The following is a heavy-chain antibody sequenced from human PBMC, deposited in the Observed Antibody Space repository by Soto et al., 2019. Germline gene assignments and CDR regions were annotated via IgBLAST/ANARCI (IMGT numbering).Heavy chain of an antibody. CDR2: IYYSGST. Sequence: PSDTLSLTCTVSGGSISSGGYYWSWIRQHPGKGLEWIGYIYYSGSTYYNPSLKSRVTISVDTSKNQFSLKLSSVTAADTAVYYCARDLIRAGYSYSDYWGQGTLVTVSS. J-gene: IGHJ4*02. V-gene: IGHV4-31*03. D-gene: IGHD5-18*01. CDR3: ARDLIRAGYSYSDY. CDR1: GGSISSGGYY.